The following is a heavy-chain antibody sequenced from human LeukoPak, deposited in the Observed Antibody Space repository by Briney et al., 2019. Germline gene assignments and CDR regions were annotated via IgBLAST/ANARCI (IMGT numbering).Heavy chain of an antibody. CDR1: GYTFTGYY. D-gene: IGHD6-13*01. CDR2: INPNSGGT. CDR3: ARVLFRAAAGTGWFDP. J-gene: IGHJ5*02. Sequence: ASVKVSCKASGYTFTGYYMHWVRQAPGQGLEWMGWINPNSGGTNYAQKFQGRVTMTRDTSISTAYMELSRLRSDDTAVYYCARVLFRAAAGTGWFDPWGQGTLVTVSS. V-gene: IGHV1-2*02.